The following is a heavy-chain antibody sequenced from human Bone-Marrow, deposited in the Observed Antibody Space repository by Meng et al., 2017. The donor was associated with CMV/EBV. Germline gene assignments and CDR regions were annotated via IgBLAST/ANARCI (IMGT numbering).Heavy chain of an antibody. CDR3: ARRYGGNSYYYGMDV. J-gene: IGHJ6*02. Sequence: GESLKISCAASGFTFSSYWMSWVRQAPGKGLEWVANIKQDGSEKYYVDSVKGRFTISRDNAKNSLYPQMNSLRAEDTAVYYCARRYGGNSYYYGMDVWGQGTTVTV. V-gene: IGHV3-7*01. CDR1: GFTFSSYW. CDR2: IKQDGSEK. D-gene: IGHD4-23*01.